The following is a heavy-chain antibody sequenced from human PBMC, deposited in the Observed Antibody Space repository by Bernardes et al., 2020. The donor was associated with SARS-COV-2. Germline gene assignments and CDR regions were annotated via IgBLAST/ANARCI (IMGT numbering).Heavy chain of an antibody. CDR2: ITGSGGKT. D-gene: IGHD4-17*01. Sequence: GGSLRLSCAASGFTFSNYAISWVRQAPGKGLEWVSSITGSGGKTYYADSVRGRFTISRDNSKNTLYLEMNSLGAEDTAVYYCATTYGDYYYFDYWCQGTMVTVSS. J-gene: IGHJ4*02. CDR1: GFTFSNYA. CDR3: ATTYGDYYYFDY. V-gene: IGHV3-23*01.